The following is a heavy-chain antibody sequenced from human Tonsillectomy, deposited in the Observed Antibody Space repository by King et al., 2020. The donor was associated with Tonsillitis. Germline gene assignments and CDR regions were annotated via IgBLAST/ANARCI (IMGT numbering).Heavy chain of an antibody. V-gene: IGHV3-33*08. CDR1: GFTFSSYG. D-gene: IGHD3-22*01. CDR2: IWYDGSNK. CDR3: AREGEYYYDSSGLVDY. Sequence: VQLVESGGGVVQPGRSLRLSCAASGFTFSSYGMHWVRQAPGKGLEWVAVIWYDGSNKYYADSVKGRFTISRDNSKNTLYLQMNSLRAEATAVYYCAREGEYYYDSSGLVDYWGQGTLVTVSS. J-gene: IGHJ4*02.